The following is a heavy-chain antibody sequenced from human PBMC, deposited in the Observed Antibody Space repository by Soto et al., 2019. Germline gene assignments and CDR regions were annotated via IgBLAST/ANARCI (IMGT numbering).Heavy chain of an antibody. D-gene: IGHD6-13*01. V-gene: IGHV3-30-3*01. CDR2: ISYDGSNK. Sequence: GGSLRLSCAASGFTFSSYAMHWVRQAPGKGLEWVAVISYDGSNKYYADSVKGRFTISRDNSKNTLYLQMNSLRAEDTAVYYCARGLAAAGTHQSAYWGQGTLVTVSS. J-gene: IGHJ4*02. CDR3: ARGLAAAGTHQSAY. CDR1: GFTFSSYA.